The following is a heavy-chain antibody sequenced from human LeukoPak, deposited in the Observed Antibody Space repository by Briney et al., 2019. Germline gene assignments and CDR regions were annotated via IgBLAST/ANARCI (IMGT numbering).Heavy chain of an antibody. CDR1: GYTFTGYY. Sequence: GASVKVSCKASGYTFTGYYMHWVRQAPGQGLEWMGWINPNSGGTNYAQKFQGRVTMTRDTSISTAYMELSRLRSDDTAVYYCARDEVLRHSYGMDVWGQGTTVTVSS. J-gene: IGHJ6*02. CDR2: INPNSGGT. CDR3: ARDEVLRHSYGMDV. V-gene: IGHV1-2*02. D-gene: IGHD3-3*01.